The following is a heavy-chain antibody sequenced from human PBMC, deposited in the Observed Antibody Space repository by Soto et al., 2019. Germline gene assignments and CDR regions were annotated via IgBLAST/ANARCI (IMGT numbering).Heavy chain of an antibody. Sequence: EAQVVESGGALVQPGGSLRLSCTASEITFDDYAMHWVRQAPGKGLEWVSGVSWKTGNIGYADSVNSRFIISRDSAKNSLFLQMNSLRLEDTALYYCAKGTTGTMTDWGQGTLVTVSS. CDR2: VSWKTGNI. J-gene: IGHJ4*02. CDR1: EITFDDYA. D-gene: IGHD1-1*01. CDR3: AKGTTGTMTD. V-gene: IGHV3-9*01.